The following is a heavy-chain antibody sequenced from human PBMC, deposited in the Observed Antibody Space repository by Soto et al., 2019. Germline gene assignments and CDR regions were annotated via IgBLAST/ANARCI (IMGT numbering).Heavy chain of an antibody. D-gene: IGHD2-15*01. CDR3: AREASAVVSLDY. J-gene: IGHJ4*02. V-gene: IGHV1-2*02. CDR2: INPNSGDT. Sequence: PSVKVSCKASGYIFTAYSMHWVRQAPGQGLEWLGWINPNSGDTIYAQKFQDRVTMTCDTSVSTAYLELSSLSSDDTALYYCAREASAVVSLDYWGQGTLVTVSS. CDR1: GYIFTAYS.